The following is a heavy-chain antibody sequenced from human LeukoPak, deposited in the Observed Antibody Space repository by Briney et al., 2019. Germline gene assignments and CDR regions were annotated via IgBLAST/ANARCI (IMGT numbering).Heavy chain of an antibody. CDR2: INHSGST. D-gene: IGHD6-19*01. CDR3: ARGPATAGYSSGWYFPFDY. J-gene: IGHJ4*02. Sequence: SETLSLTCAVYGGSFSGYYWSWIRQPPGKGLEWIGEINHSGSTNYNPSLKSRVTISVDTSKNQFSLRLSSLTAADTAVYYCARGPATAGYSSGWYFPFDYWGQGTLVTVSS. CDR1: GGSFSGYY. V-gene: IGHV4-34*01.